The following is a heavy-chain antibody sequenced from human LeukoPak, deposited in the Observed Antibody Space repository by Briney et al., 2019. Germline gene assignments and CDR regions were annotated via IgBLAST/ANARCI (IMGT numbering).Heavy chain of an antibody. CDR2: INHSGST. CDR1: GGSFSGYY. Sequence: SETLSLTCAVYGGSFSGYYWSWIRQPPGKGLEWIGEINHSGSTNYNPSLKSRVTISVDTSKNQFSLKLSSVTAADTAVYYCARGIGGDYSSSWYIAYWGQGTLVTVSS. J-gene: IGHJ4*02. V-gene: IGHV4-34*01. D-gene: IGHD6-13*01. CDR3: ARGIGGDYSSSWYIAY.